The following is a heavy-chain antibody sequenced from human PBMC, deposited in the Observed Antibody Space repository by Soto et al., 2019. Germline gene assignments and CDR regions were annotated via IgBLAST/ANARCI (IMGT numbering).Heavy chain of an antibody. J-gene: IGHJ3*02. CDR3: ARHVGYCSGGSCSGAFDI. Sequence: SETLSLTCTVSGVSISSYYWSWIRQPPGKGLEWIGYIYYSGSTNYNPSLKSRVTISVDTSKNQFSLKLSSVTAADTAVYYCARHVGYCSGGSCSGAFDIWGQGTMVT. CDR1: GVSISSYY. CDR2: IYYSGST. V-gene: IGHV4-59*08. D-gene: IGHD2-15*01.